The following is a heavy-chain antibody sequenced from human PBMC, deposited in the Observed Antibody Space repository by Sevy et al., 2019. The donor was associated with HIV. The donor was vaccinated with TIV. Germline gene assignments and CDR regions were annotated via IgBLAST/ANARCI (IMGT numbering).Heavy chain of an antibody. D-gene: IGHD3-22*01. Sequence: SQTVSLTCTVSGGSISSSSYYWGWIRQPPGKGLDWIGSIYYSGSTYYNPSLKSRVTISVDTSKNQFSLKLSSVTAADTAVSCCASWRDYYDSSGLGDYWGQGTLVTVSS. CDR3: ASWRDYYDSSGLGDY. CDR1: GGSISSSSYY. V-gene: IGHV4-39*01. J-gene: IGHJ4*02. CDR2: IYYSGST.